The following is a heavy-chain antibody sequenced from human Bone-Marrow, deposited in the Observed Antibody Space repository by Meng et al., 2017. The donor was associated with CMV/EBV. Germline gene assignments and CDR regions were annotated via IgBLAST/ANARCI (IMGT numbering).Heavy chain of an antibody. Sequence: SETLSLTCTVSGGSISSYYWSWIRQPPGKGLEWIGSIYYSGSTYYNPSLKSRVTISVDTSKNQFSLKLSSVTAADTAVYYCARTTRWFDPWGQGTLVTVSS. V-gene: IGHV4-59*12. CDR3: ARTTRWFDP. CDR1: GGSISSYY. J-gene: IGHJ5*02. CDR2: IYYSGST. D-gene: IGHD1-1*01.